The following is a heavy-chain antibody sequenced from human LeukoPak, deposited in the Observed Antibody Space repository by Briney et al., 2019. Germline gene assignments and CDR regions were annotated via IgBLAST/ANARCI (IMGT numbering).Heavy chain of an antibody. V-gene: IGHV3-48*01. CDR1: GFTFSSYS. J-gene: IGHJ4*02. D-gene: IGHD3-3*01. CDR3: TRDRRFYNFWSGPIYFDY. Sequence: GGSLRLSCAASGFTFSSYSMNWVRQAPGKGLEWVSYISSSSSTIYYADSVKGRFTISRDNAKNSLSLQMNSLRAEDTAVYYCTRDRRFYNFWSGPIYFDYWGQGALVTVSS. CDR2: ISSSSSTI.